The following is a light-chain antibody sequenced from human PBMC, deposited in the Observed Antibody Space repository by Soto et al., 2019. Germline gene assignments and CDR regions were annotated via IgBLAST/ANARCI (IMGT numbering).Light chain of an antibody. Sequence: IVLTQSPAILSLSPGERATLSCRASQGVNSYLAWYQQRPGQAPRLLIYGASTRATGIPARFSGSGSGTELTLTISSLKSEDFAVYYCQQYNIWPPITFVQGTRREIK. V-gene: IGKV3-15*01. J-gene: IGKJ5*01. CDR3: QQYNIWPPIT. CDR2: GAS. CDR1: QGVNSY.